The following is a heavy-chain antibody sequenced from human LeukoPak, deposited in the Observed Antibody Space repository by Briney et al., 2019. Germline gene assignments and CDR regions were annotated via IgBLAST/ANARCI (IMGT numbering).Heavy chain of an antibody. Sequence: SETLSLTCSVSGYSISSAYYWGWIRQPPGKGLEWIGTMYHSGSTNYNPSLKSRVTISVDTSKNQFSLKLRSVTAADTAVYYCARKEGGQLVNTRRWFDPWGQGTLVTVSS. J-gene: IGHJ5*02. CDR2: MYHSGST. D-gene: IGHD6-13*01. CDR3: ARKEGGQLVNTRRWFDP. CDR1: GYSISSAYY. V-gene: IGHV4-38-2*02.